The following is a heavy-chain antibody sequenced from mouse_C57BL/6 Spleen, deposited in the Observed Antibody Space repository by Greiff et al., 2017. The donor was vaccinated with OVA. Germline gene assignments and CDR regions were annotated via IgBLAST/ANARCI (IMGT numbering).Heavy chain of an antibody. CDR1: GYSITSGYD. V-gene: IGHV3-1*01. J-gene: IGHJ1*03. CDR3: AREYRDYGSSYGYFDV. CDR2: ISYSGST. D-gene: IGHD1-1*01. Sequence: EVKLVESGPGMVKPSQSLSLTCTVTGYSITSGYDWHWIRHFPGNKLEWMGYISYSGSTNYNPSLKSRISITHDTSTNPFFLKLNSLTTEDTATYDGAREYRDYGSSYGYFDVWGTGTTVTVSS.